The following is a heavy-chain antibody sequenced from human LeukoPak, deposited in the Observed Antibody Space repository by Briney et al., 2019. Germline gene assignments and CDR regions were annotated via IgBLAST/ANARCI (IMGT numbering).Heavy chain of an antibody. Sequence: PGESLRLSCTASGFTVSSSYMSWVRQAPGKGLEWVSLIYSIGSTYYADSVKGRFTISRDNSNNMVYLQMNSLRAEDTAVYYCARGSATATIQLDNWGQGTLVTVSS. CDR3: ARGSATATIQLDN. J-gene: IGHJ4*02. V-gene: IGHV3-66*01. CDR2: IYSIGST. D-gene: IGHD5-24*01. CDR1: GFTVSSSY.